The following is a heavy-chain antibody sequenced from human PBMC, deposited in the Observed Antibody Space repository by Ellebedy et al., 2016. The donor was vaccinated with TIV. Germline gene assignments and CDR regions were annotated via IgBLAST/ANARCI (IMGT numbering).Heavy chain of an antibody. CDR3: ARYPGVAAHYFDY. J-gene: IGHJ4*02. D-gene: IGHD6-19*01. CDR1: GGSFSGYY. V-gene: IGHV4-34*01. CDR2: INHSGST. Sequence: MPGGSLRLSCAVYGGSFSGYYWSWIRQPPGKGLEWIGEINHSGSTNYNPSLKSRVTISVETSKNQFSLKLSSVTAADTAVYYCARYPGVAAHYFDYWGQGTLVTVSS.